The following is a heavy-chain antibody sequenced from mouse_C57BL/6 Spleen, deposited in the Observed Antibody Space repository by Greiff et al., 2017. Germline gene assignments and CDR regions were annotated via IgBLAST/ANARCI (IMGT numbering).Heavy chain of an antibody. CDR2: ISSGGDYI. J-gene: IGHJ3*01. Sequence: EVKLMESGEGLVKPGGSLKLSCAASGFTFSSYAMSWVRQTPEKRLAWVAYISSGGDYIYYADTVKGRFTISRDNARNTLYLQMSSLKSEDTAMYYCTRGGKLGFAYWGQGTLVTVSA. CDR1: GFTFSSYA. CDR3: TRGGKLGFAY. D-gene: IGHD4-1*01. V-gene: IGHV5-9-1*02.